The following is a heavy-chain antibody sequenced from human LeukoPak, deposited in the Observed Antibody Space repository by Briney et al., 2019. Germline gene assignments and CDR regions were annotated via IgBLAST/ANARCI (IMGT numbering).Heavy chain of an antibody. V-gene: IGHV3-30*04. Sequence: GGSLRLSCAASGFTFSSYVMHWVRQAPGKGLEWVAIISYDGSNEYYADSVKVRFTISRDNSKNTLYLQMNSLRAEDTAVYYCARAGYDSSGRDAFDIWGQGTMVTVSS. D-gene: IGHD3-22*01. CDR1: GFTFSSYV. CDR2: ISYDGSNE. J-gene: IGHJ3*02. CDR3: ARAGYDSSGRDAFDI.